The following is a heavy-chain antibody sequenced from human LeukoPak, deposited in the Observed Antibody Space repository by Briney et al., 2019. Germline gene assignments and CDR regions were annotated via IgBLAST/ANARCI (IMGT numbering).Heavy chain of an antibody. CDR3: ARENFDSSGYAGNYYYYMDV. Sequence: EASVKVSCKASGYTFTTYAMNWVRQAPGQGLEWMGWINTNTGNPTYAQGFTGRFVFSLDTSVSTAYLQISSLKAEDTAVYYCARENFDSSGYAGNYYYYMDVWGKGTTVTVSS. V-gene: IGHV7-4-1*02. CDR1: GYTFTTYA. J-gene: IGHJ6*03. CDR2: INTNTGNP. D-gene: IGHD3-22*01.